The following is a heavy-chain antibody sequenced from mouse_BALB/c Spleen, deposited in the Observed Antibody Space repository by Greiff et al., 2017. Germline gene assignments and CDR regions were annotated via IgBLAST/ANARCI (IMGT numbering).Heavy chain of an antibody. V-gene: IGHV14-3*02. CDR2: IDPSNGNT. J-gene: IGHJ4*01. CDR1: GFNITDTY. Sequence: VQLQQSGAELVKPGVSVKLSCTASGFNITDTYMHWVKQRPEQGLEWIGRIDPSNGNTKYDPKFQGKATITADTSSNTAYLQLSSLTSEDTAVYYCARELSYAMDYWGQGTSVTVSS. CDR3: ARELSYAMDY.